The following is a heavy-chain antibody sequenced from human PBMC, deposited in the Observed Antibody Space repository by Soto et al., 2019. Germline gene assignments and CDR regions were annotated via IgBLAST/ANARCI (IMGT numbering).Heavy chain of an antibody. CDR1: GYTFTSYA. J-gene: IGHJ4*02. D-gene: IGHD1-26*01. CDR3: ARGTQWELPYFDY. CDR2: INAGNGNT. V-gene: IGHV1-3*01. Sequence: ASVKVSCKASGYTFTSYAMHWVRQAPGQRLEWMGWINAGNGNTKYSQKFQGRVTITRDTSASTAYMELSSLRSEDTAVYYCARGTQWELPYFDYWGQGTLVTVSS.